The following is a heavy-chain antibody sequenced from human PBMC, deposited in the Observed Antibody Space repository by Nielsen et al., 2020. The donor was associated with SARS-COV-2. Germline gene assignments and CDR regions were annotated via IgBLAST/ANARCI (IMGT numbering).Heavy chain of an antibody. J-gene: IGHJ4*02. CDR2: INHSGST. CDR3: ARAGWGILTGYQYDY. D-gene: IGHD3-9*01. CDR1: GGSFSGYY. V-gene: IGHV4-34*01. Sequence: SETLSLTCAVYGGSFSGYYWSWIRQPPGKGLEWIGEINHSGSTNYNPSLKSRVTISVDTSKNQFSLKLSSVTAADTAVYYCARAGWGILTGYQYDYWGQGTLVTVSS.